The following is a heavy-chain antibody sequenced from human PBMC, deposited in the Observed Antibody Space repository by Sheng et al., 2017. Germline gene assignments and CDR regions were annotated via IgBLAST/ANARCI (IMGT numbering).Heavy chain of an antibody. CDR3: ASGRSGYYFNDYMDV. D-gene: IGHD3-3*01. Sequence: EVQLVESGGGLIQPGESLRLSCAASGFTVSSNYMSWVRQAPGKGLEWVSVIYSGGSTYYADSVKGRFTISRDNSKNTLYLQMNSLRAEDTAVYYCASGRSGYYFNDYMDVWGQGTTVTVSS. J-gene: IGHJ6*03. CDR2: IYSGGST. CDR1: GFTVSSNY. V-gene: IGHV3-53*01.